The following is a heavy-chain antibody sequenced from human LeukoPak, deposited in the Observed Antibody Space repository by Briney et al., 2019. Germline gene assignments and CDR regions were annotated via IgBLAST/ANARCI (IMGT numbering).Heavy chain of an antibody. CDR2: ISYDGSNK. Sequence: GGSLRLSCAASGFTFSSYGMHWVRQAPGKGLEWVAVISYDGSNKYYADSVKGRFTISRDNSKNTLYLQMNSLRAEDTAVYYCAKEIHGWRNAFDIWGQGTMVTVSS. CDR1: GFTFSSYG. CDR3: AKEIHGWRNAFDI. D-gene: IGHD6-19*01. J-gene: IGHJ3*02. V-gene: IGHV3-30*18.